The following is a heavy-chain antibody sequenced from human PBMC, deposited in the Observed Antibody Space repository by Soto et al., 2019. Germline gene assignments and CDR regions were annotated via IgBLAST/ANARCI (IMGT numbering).Heavy chain of an antibody. CDR2: IYSGGST. CDR1: GFTVSSNY. J-gene: IGHJ4*02. D-gene: IGHD3-3*01. CDR3: AGGSSTIYVLAYSFDY. Sequence: GGSLRLSCAASGFTVSSNYMSWVRQAPGKGLEWVSVIYSGGSTYYADSVKGRFTISRHNSKNTLYLQMNSLRAEDTAVYYCAGGSSTIYVLAYSFDYWGPGTLVTLAS. V-gene: IGHV3-53*04.